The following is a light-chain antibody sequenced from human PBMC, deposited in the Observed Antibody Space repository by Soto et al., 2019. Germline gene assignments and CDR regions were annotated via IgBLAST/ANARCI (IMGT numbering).Light chain of an antibody. CDR1: SSDVGSYNF. CDR3: SSYTSTTLVV. J-gene: IGLJ2*01. Sequence: QSVLTQPASVSGSPGQSINISCIGTSSDVGSYNFVSWYQQHPGKAPKLMIYEVRNRPSGVSNRFSGSKSDNTASLTISGLQAEDEADYYCSSYTSTTLVVFGGGTKLTVL. V-gene: IGLV2-14*01. CDR2: EVR.